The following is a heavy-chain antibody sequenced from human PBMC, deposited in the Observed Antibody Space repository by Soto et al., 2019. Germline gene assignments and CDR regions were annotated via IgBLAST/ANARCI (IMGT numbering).Heavy chain of an antibody. CDR1: GFTFSSYS. V-gene: IGHV3-48*01. CDR2: ISSSSSTI. D-gene: IGHD5-12*01. CDR3: AKTRYSGYDWYENWFDP. Sequence: GGSLRLSCAASGFTFSSYSMNWVRQAPGKGLEWVSYISSSSSTIYYADSVKGRFTISRDNAKNSLYLQMNSLRAEDTALYYCAKTRYSGYDWYENWFDPWGQGTLVTVSS. J-gene: IGHJ5*02.